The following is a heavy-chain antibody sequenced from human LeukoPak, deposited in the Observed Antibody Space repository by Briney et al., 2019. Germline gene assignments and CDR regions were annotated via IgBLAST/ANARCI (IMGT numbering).Heavy chain of an antibody. J-gene: IGHJ4*02. CDR3: ARVLGATLSYHYFDY. D-gene: IGHD1-26*01. CDR1: GPTFRIYD. CDR2: ISSSSSYI. V-gene: IGHV3-21*01. Sequence: PGGSLRLSCAPSGPTFRIYDMSWVRQAPGKGLEWVSSISSSSSYIYYADSVKGRFTISRDNDTNSLYLQMNSLRDEDMAVYYCARVLGATLSYHYFDYWGQGALVTVSS.